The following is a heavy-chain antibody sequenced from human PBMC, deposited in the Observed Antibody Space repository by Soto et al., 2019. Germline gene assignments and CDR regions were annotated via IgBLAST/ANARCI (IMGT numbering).Heavy chain of an antibody. Sequence: EVQLVESGGGLVQPGWSLKLSCAASGFTLSGSAMHWVRQASGKGLEWVGRIRSKGNNYATAYGASLKGRFTISRDDSKNTAYLQMNSLNTEDTAVYYCSRQASDFWSGKPQYYMDVWGKGTTVTVSS. V-gene: IGHV3-73*01. CDR2: IRSKGNNYAT. CDR1: GFTLSGSA. CDR3: SRQASDFWSGKPQYYMDV. J-gene: IGHJ6*03. D-gene: IGHD3-3*01.